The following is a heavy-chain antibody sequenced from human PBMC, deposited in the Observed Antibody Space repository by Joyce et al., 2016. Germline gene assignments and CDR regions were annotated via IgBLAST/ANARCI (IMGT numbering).Heavy chain of an antibody. CDR2: VTSDARSK. Sequence: QVQLVESGGGVVQPGRSLRLSCAASGFIFSSYTMHWVRQSPGKGLEWVAIVTSDARSKFYADSVKGRFVISRDNSNNTLHLQMSSLRPENTAVYYCAKDRVRAYRGYELDSWGQGSLVIVSS. V-gene: IGHV3-30*09. CDR3: AKDRVRAYRGYELDS. CDR1: GFIFSSYT. J-gene: IGHJ4*02. D-gene: IGHD5-12*01.